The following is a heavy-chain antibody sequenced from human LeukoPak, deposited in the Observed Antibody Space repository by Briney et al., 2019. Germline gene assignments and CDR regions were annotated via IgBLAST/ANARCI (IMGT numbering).Heavy chain of an antibody. V-gene: IGHV3-30*04. CDR3: AKDSAFYYIDV. J-gene: IGHJ6*03. Sequence: GGSLRLSCAASGFTFSSYAMHWVRQPPGKGLEWVAVISYDGSNKYYADSVKGRFTISRDNSKNTLYLQMNSLKGDDTAVYYCAKDSAFYYIDVWGKGTTVTISS. CDR1: GFTFSSYA. D-gene: IGHD3-10*01. CDR2: ISYDGSNK.